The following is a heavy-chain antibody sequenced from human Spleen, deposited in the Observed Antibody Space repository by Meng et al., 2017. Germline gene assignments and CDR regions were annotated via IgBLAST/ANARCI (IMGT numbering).Heavy chain of an antibody. V-gene: IGHV3-23*01. D-gene: IGHD5-18*01. CDR1: GFTFSSYV. J-gene: IGHJ6*02. CDR3: AKFRATANYYYGVDV. CDR2: ISAGGGST. Sequence: SLKISCAASGFTFSSYVMWWVRQAPGKGLEWVSTISAGGGSTYYADSVKDRFTVSGNNSKDTLYLQMNSLRAEDTAVYYCAKFRATANYYYGVDVWGQGTTVTVSS.